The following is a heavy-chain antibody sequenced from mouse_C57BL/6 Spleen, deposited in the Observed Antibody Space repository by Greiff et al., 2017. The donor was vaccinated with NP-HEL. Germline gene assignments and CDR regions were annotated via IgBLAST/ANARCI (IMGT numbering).Heavy chain of an antibody. Sequence: VQLRQSGPELVKPGASVKMSCKASGYTFTDYNMHWVKQSHGKSLERIGYINPNNGGTSYNQKFKGKATLTVNKSSSTAYMELRSLTSEDSAVYYCARGGNYYGYDGFAYWGQGTLVTVSA. CDR3: ARGGNYYGYDGFAY. V-gene: IGHV1-22*01. CDR1: GYTFTDYN. J-gene: IGHJ3*01. CDR2: INPNNGGT. D-gene: IGHD2-2*01.